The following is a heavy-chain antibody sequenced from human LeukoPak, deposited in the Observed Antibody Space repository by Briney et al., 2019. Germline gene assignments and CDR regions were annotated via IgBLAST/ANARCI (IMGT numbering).Heavy chain of an antibody. CDR2: VHGDDNNI. D-gene: IGHD1-26*01. V-gene: IGHV3-74*01. CDR3: ARARVGDPTDY. J-gene: IGHJ4*02. CDR1: GFPFSSYA. Sequence: GGSLRLSCAASGFPFSSYAMYWVRQAPGEGLVWVSRVHGDDNNIGYADFVEGRFTISRDNAKNTLYLEMSSLRREDTAVYYCARARVGDPTDYWGQGTLVTVSS.